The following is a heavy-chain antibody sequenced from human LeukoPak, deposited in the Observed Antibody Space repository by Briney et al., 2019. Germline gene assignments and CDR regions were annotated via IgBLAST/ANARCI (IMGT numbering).Heavy chain of an antibody. V-gene: IGHV3-7*01. CDR1: GFTFTTYW. CDR2: INQDGSEK. D-gene: IGHD3-10*02. CDR3: AELGITMIGGV. Sequence: GGSLRLSCAASGFTFTTYWMSWVRQAPGKGLEWVANINQDGSEKYFVDSVKGRFTISRDNAKNSLYLQMNSLRAEDTAVYYCAELGITMIGGVWGKGTSVTISS. J-gene: IGHJ6*04.